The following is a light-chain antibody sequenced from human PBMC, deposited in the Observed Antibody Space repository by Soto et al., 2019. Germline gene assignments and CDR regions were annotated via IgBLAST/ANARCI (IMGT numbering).Light chain of an antibody. V-gene: IGLV1-44*01. CDR2: SNN. Sequence: QPVLTQPPSASGTPGQRVTISCSGSSSNIGSNTVSWYQQLPGTAPKPLIYSNNQRPSGVPDRFSGSKSGTSASLAISGLQSEDEADYYCAAWDGSLNAWVFGGGTKLTVL. CDR1: SSNIGSNT. J-gene: IGLJ3*02. CDR3: AAWDGSLNAWV.